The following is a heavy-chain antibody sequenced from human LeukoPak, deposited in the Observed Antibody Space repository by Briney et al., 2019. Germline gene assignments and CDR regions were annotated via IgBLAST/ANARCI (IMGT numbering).Heavy chain of an antibody. CDR1: GYTFTCYY. J-gene: IGHJ5*02. V-gene: IGHV1-2*04. D-gene: IGHD5-12*01. CDR3: ARARRGYSGHGGDWFDP. Sequence: AAVKVSCKASGYTFTCYYMHWVRQARGQGLEWMGWINPNSGGTNYAQKFQGWVTMTRDTSISTAYVELSRLRSDDTAVYYCARARRGYSGHGGDWFDPWGQGTLVTVSS. CDR2: INPNSGGT.